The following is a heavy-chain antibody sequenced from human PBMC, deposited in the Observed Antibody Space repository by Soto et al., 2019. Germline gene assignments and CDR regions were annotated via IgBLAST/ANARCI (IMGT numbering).Heavy chain of an antibody. D-gene: IGHD2-2*01. J-gene: IGHJ4*02. V-gene: IGHV1-69*08. CDR3: ARDVVPAARGYYFDY. Sequence: QVQLVQSGAEVKKPGSSVKVSCKASGGTFSSYTISWVRQAPEQGLEWMGRIITILGIANYAQKFQGRVTITADKSTSTAYMELSSLRSEDTAVYYCARDVVPAARGYYFDYWGQGTLVTVSS. CDR2: IITILGIA. CDR1: GGTFSSYT.